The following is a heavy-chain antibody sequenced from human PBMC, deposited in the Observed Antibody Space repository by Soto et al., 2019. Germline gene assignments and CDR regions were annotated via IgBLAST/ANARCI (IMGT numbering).Heavy chain of an antibody. CDR1: GGSISSYY. D-gene: IGHD2-21*01. J-gene: IGHJ6*02. CDR2: IYYSGST. CDR3: VCDLFGDRCLLYYCYSSCMDV. V-gene: IGHV4-59*08. Sequence: TSETLSLTCTVSGGSISSYYWSWIRQPPGKGLEWIGYIYYSGSTNYNPSLKSRVTISVDTSKNQFSLKLSSVTAADMAVYFCVCDLFGDRCLLYYCYSSCMDVWCQAPT.